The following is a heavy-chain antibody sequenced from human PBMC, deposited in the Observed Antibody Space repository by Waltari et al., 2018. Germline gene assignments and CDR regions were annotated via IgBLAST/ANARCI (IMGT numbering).Heavy chain of an antibody. Sequence: QVQLVESGGGVVQPGRSLRLPCAASGFTFSSDGMQWVRQAPGKGLEWVAVIWYDGSNKYYADSVKGRFTISRDNSKNTLYLQMNSLRAEDTAVYYCARAITMVRGVIIPDYYGMDVWGQGTTVTVSS. CDR2: IWYDGSNK. V-gene: IGHV3-33*01. D-gene: IGHD3-10*01. CDR3: ARAITMVRGVIIPDYYGMDV. CDR1: GFTFSSDG. J-gene: IGHJ6*02.